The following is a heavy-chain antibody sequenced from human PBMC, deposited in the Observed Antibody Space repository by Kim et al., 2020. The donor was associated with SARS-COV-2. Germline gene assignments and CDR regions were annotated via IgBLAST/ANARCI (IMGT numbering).Heavy chain of an antibody. D-gene: IGHD3-16*02. J-gene: IGHJ6*02. V-gene: IGHV3-23*01. CDR1: GFPFSTYV. CDR3: ARKNTSLIGGLITGGMDG. Sequence: GGSLRLSCVASGFPFSTYVFRWVRQAPGKGLEWVSTITGSGDRAQYADSVKGRFTVSRDNSRNTLYLQMNSLRVEDTAVYYCARKNTSLIGGLITGGMDGGGQGTTVTVSS. CDR2: ITGSGDRA.